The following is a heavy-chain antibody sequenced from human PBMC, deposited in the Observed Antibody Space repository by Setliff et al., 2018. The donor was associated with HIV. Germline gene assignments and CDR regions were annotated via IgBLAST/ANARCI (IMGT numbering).Heavy chain of an antibody. J-gene: IGHJ4*02. CDR2: MNPNSGNT. CDR3: ARVQTVIPPSFDH. CDR1: GYTFSSYD. V-gene: IGHV1-8*02. D-gene: IGHD3-16*02. Sequence: ASVKVSCKASGYTFSSYDTNWVRQATGQGLEWMGWMNPNSGNTGYAQKFQGRITMTRDTSTSTVYMELRSLRSEDTAVYYCARVQTVIPPSFDHWGQGTLVTVSS.